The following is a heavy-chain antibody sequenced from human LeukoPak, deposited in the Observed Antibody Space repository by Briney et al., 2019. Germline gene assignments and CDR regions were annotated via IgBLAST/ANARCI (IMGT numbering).Heavy chain of an antibody. J-gene: IGHJ4*02. CDR1: GFTVSSNY. V-gene: IGHV3-53*01. D-gene: IGHD3-22*01. CDR2: IYSGGST. Sequence: GGSLRLSRAASGFTVSSNYMSWVRQAPGKGLEWVSVIYSGGSTYYADSVKGRFTISRDNSKNTLYLQMNSLRAEDTAVYYCARSRRIVGKFDYWGQGTLVTVSS. CDR3: ARSRRIVGKFDY.